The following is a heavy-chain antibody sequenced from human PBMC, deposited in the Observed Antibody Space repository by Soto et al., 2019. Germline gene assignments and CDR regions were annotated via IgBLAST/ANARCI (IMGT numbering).Heavy chain of an antibody. CDR2: ISYDGSNK. D-gene: IGHD6-13*01. V-gene: IGHV3-30*18. CDR1: GFSFSSYG. CDR3: AKDVGLSDSWYLDY. J-gene: IGHJ4*02. Sequence: QVQLVESGGGVVQPGRSLRLSCAASGFSFSSYGMHWVRQAPGKGLKWVAVISYDGSNKYYADSVKGRFTISRDNSKSTLDLQMNSLRAEDTAVYYCAKDVGLSDSWYLDYWGQGTLVTVSS.